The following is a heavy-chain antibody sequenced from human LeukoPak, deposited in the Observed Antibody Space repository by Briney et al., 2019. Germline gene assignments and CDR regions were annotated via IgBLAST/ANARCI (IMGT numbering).Heavy chain of an antibody. V-gene: IGHV3-23*01. CDR3: ANPPTVTKTRFDS. CDR1: GFTVSSNY. Sequence: PGGSLRLSCAASGFTVSSNYMSWVRQAPGKGLEWVSDINGSGGTTYYADSVKGRFTISRDNSKNTLYLQMNSLRAEDTAVYYCANPPTVTKTRFDSWGQGTLVTVSS. J-gene: IGHJ5*01. CDR2: INGSGGTT. D-gene: IGHD4-17*01.